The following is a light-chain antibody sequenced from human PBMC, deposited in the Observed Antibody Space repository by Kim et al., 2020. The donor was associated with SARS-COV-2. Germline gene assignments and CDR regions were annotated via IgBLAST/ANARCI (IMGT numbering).Light chain of an antibody. Sequence: EIVLTQSPGTLSLSPGERATLSCRASQSVSSSYIAWYQQKPGQAPRLLIYGASSGATGIPDRFRGSGAGTDFTLTISRLEPEDFAVYCCQQYDRPPWTFGLGTKVEIK. V-gene: IGKV3-20*01. CDR2: GAS. CDR1: QSVSSSY. CDR3: QQYDRPPWT. J-gene: IGKJ1*01.